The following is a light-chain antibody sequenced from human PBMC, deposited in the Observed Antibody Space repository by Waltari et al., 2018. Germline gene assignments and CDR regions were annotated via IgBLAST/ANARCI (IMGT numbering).Light chain of an antibody. CDR2: KVF. V-gene: IGKV2-30*02. CDR1: QSLVHSDGKTY. J-gene: IGKJ1*01. Sequence: DVVMTQSQLSLPVTLGQPATISCRSSQSLVHSDGKTYLNWFHQRPGQSPRRLIYKVFNRDSRVPDSFSGSGSGTNFTLKVSRVEAEDVGTYYCMQATQLPLTFGQGTKVEIK. CDR3: MQATQLPLT.